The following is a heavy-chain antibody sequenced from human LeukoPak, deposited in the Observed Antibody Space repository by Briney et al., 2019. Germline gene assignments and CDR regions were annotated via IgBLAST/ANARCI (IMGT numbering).Heavy chain of an antibody. CDR3: ARDRTDSSGYYLTH. D-gene: IGHD3-22*01. J-gene: IGHJ4*02. CDR2: ISSSGSTI. V-gene: IGHV3-48*03. CDR1: GFTFSSYE. Sequence: PGGSLRLSCAASGFTFSSYEMNWVRQAPGKGLEWVSYISSSGSTIYYADSVKGRFTISRDNAKNSLYLQMNSLRAEDTAVYYCARDRTDSSGYYLTHWGQGTLVTVSS.